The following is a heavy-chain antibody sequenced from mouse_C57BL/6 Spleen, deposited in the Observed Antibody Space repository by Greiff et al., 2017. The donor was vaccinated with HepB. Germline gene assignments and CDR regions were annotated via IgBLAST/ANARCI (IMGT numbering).Heavy chain of an antibody. CDR2: IYPGSGST. CDR1: GYTFTSYW. D-gene: IGHD1-1*01. CDR3: ARHTVVAPAY. Sequence: QVHVKQSGAELVKPGASVKMSCKASGYTFTSYWITWVKQRPGQGLEWIGDIYPGSGSTNYNEKFKSKATLTVDTSSSTAYMQLSSLTSEDSAVYYCARHTVVAPAYWGQGTLVTVSA. J-gene: IGHJ3*01. V-gene: IGHV1-55*01.